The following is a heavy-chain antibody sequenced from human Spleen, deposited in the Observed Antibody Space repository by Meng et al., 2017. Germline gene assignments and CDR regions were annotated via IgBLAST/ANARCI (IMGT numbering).Heavy chain of an antibody. J-gene: IGHJ1*01. CDR3: ARIDYGGSEYFQH. V-gene: IGHV5-51*01. Sequence: GGSLRLSCKGSGYSFTNYWICWVRQMPGKGLECMWIIYPDDSDTPYSPSFQGHITISDDKSISTAYLQWSSLKASDTAMYYCARIDYGGSEYFQHWGRGTQVTVSS. D-gene: IGHD4-23*01. CDR1: GYSFTNYW. CDR2: IYPDDSDT.